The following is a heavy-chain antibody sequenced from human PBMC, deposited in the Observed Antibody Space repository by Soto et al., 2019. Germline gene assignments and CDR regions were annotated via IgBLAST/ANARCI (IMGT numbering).Heavy chain of an antibody. V-gene: IGHV3-23*01. CDR1: GFTFSSYA. D-gene: IGHD1-26*01. Sequence: EVQLLESGGGLVQPGGSLRLSCAASGFTFSSYAMSWVRQAPGKGLEWVSATSGSGASTYYADSVKGRFTISRDNSKNILYLQMNSLRDEDTAVYYCAISVLRSGSPGYFDYWGQGTLVTVSS. CDR2: TSGSGAST. J-gene: IGHJ4*02. CDR3: AISVLRSGSPGYFDY.